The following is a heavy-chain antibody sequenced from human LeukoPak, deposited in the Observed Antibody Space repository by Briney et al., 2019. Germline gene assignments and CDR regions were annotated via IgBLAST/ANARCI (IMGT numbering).Heavy chain of an antibody. J-gene: IGHJ4*02. V-gene: IGHV3-30-3*01. CDR1: GFTFSSYA. Sequence: GGSLRLSCAASGFTFSSYAMSWVRQAPGKGLEWVAVISYDGSNKYYADSVKGRFTISRDNSKNTLYLQMNSLRAEDTAVYYCARGVGGYSYGAHFDYWGQGTLVTVSS. D-gene: IGHD5-18*01. CDR2: ISYDGSNK. CDR3: ARGVGGYSYGAHFDY.